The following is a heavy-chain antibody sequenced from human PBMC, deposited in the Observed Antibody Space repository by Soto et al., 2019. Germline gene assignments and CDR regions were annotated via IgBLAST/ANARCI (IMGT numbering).Heavy chain of an antibody. D-gene: IGHD2-15*01. CDR1: GFPFSSGP. Sequence: EVHLVESGGGLVKPGGPLGFPCEVSGFPFSSGPWNWFRQLPGKGLEWVWSITPTTRHIYYADSVKGRFTISRDNAKNSLFLQMNSLRAEDTAVYYCSGCSGGACHQNYGMDVWGQGTTVTVSS. CDR3: SGCSGGACHQNYGMDV. J-gene: IGHJ6*02. CDR2: ITPTTRHI. V-gene: IGHV3-21*01.